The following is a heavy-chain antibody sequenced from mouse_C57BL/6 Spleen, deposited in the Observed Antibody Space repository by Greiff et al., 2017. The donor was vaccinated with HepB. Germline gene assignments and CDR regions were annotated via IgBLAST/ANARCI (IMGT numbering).Heavy chain of an antibody. Sequence: EVQLQQSGPELVKPGASVKISCKASGYTFTDYYMNWVKQSHGKSLEWIGDINPNNGGTSYNQKFKGKATLTVDKSSSTAYMELRSLTSEDSAVYYCARTPLLLRHFDYWGQGTTLTVSS. CDR2: INPNNGGT. J-gene: IGHJ2*01. V-gene: IGHV1-26*01. D-gene: IGHD1-1*01. CDR1: GYTFTDYY. CDR3: ARTPLLLRHFDY.